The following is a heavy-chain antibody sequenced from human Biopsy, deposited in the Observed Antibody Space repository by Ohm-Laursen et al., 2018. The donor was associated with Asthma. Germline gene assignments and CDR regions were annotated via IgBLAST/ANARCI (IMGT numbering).Heavy chain of an antibody. V-gene: IGHV4-30-2*01. J-gene: IGHJ4*02. CDR2: IYHSGST. CDR3: ARVKDGYNFDY. Sequence: SDTLSLTCAVSGGSISSGGYSWSWIRQPPGKGLEWIGYIYHSGSTYYNPSLKSRVNISVDRSKNHFSLKLSSVTAADTAVYYCARVKDGYNFDYWGQGTLVTVSS. CDR1: GGSISSGGYS. D-gene: IGHD5-24*01.